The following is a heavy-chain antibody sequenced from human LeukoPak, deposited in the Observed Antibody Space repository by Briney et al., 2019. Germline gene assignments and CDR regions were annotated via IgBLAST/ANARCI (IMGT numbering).Heavy chain of an antibody. CDR2: IKQDGSEK. D-gene: IGHD2-2*01. Sequence: PGGSLRLSCEASGFTFSSYWMSWVRQAPGKGLEWVANIKQDGSEKFYVDSVKGRFTISRDNAKNSLYLQMNSLRAEDTAVYYRARVGARYCSSTSCYFDYWGQGTLVTVSS. CDR3: ARVGARYCSSTSCYFDY. V-gene: IGHV3-7*01. J-gene: IGHJ4*02. CDR1: GFTFSSYW.